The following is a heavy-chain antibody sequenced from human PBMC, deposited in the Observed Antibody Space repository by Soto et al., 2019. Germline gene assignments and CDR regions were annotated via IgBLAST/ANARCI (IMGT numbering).Heavy chain of an antibody. D-gene: IGHD5-12*01. Sequence: QVQLQESGPGLVKPSQTLSLTCTVSGGSISSGGYYWSWIRQHPGKGLEWIGYIYYSGSTYYNPSLKSRVTISVDPSKNQFSLKLSSVTAADTAVYYCARDPRRDGYNSAFDIWGQGTMVTVSS. CDR1: GGSISSGGYY. V-gene: IGHV4-31*03. J-gene: IGHJ3*02. CDR3: ARDPRRDGYNSAFDI. CDR2: IYYSGST.